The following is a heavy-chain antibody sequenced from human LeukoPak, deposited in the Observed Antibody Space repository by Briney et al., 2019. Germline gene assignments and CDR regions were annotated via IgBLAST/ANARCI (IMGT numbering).Heavy chain of an antibody. D-gene: IGHD6-19*01. CDR3: ARGQGYSSGWYNFGY. CDR1: RGSISSGGYY. J-gene: IGHJ4*02. CDR2: IYYSGST. V-gene: IGHV4-31*03. Sequence: SETLSLTCTVSRGSISSGGYYWSWIRQHPGKGLEWIGYIYYSGSTYYNPSLKSRVTMSVDTSKNQFSLKLSSVTAADTAVYYCARGQGYSSGWYNFGYWGQGTLVTVSS.